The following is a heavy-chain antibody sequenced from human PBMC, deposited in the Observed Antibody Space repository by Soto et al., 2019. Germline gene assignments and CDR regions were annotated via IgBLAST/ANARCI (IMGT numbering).Heavy chain of an antibody. CDR3: ARVGVRGPNVFYYYMDV. J-gene: IGHJ6*03. V-gene: IGHV1-18*01. CDR1: GYTFTSYG. Sequence: ASVKVSCKASGYTFTSYGISWVRQAPGQGLEWMGWISAYNGNTNYAQKLQGRVTMTTDTSTSTAYMELRSLRSDDTAMYYCARVGVRGPNVFYYYMDVWGKGTTVTVSS. D-gene: IGHD3-10*01. CDR2: ISAYNGNT.